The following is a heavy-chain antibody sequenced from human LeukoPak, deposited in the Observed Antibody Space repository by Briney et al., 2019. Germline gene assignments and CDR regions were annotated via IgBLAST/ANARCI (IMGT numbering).Heavy chain of an antibody. Sequence: GGSLRLSCAASGFTFSHYYMSWIRQAPGKGLEWVSYISSSGSTIYYADSVKGRFTISRDNAKNSLYLQMNSLRAEDTAVYYCAKGFYCSSSTCLDYWGQGTLVTVSS. V-gene: IGHV3-11*01. CDR2: ISSSGSTI. CDR1: GFTFSHYY. CDR3: AKGFYCSSSTCLDY. D-gene: IGHD2-2*01. J-gene: IGHJ4*02.